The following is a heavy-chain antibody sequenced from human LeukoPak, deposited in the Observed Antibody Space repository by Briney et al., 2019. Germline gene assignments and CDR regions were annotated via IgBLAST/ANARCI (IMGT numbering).Heavy chain of an antibody. J-gene: IGHJ6*03. Sequence: SGGSLRLSCAASGFTVSSNYMTWVRQAPGKGLEWVSVIYSDGSTYYADSVKGRFTISRDNAKNSLYLQMNSLRDEDTAIYYCARDPYNGNYGDFYYYYMDVWGKGTTVTISS. CDR1: GFTVSSNY. CDR3: ARDPYNGNYGDFYYYYMDV. V-gene: IGHV3-53*01. D-gene: IGHD1-26*01. CDR2: IYSDGST.